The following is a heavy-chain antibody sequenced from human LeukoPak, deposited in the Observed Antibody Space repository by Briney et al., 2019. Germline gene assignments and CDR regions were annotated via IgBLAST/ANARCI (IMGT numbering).Heavy chain of an antibody. D-gene: IGHD5-12*01. Sequence: GGSLRLSCAASGLSFSTYDMHWVRQATGEGLEWVSGIGKSRDTYYVRSVKDRFTISRDNAKNSLYLQMNSLRGGDTAVYYCARGAYTGFDVWGQGTVVTVSS. J-gene: IGHJ3*01. V-gene: IGHV3-13*04. CDR2: IGKSRDT. CDR3: ARGAYTGFDV. CDR1: GLSFSTYD.